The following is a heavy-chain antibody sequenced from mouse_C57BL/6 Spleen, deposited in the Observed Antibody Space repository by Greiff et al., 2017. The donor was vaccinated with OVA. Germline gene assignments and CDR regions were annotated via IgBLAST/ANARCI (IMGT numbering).Heavy chain of an antibody. D-gene: IGHD2-1*01. CDR1: GYAFSSSW. V-gene: IGHV1-53*01. J-gene: IGHJ4*01. Sequence: QVQLQQSGPELVKPGASVKISCKASGYAFSSSWMNWVKQRPGQGLEWIGNINPSNGGTNYNEKFKSKATLTVDKSSSTAYMQLSSLTSEDSAVYYCARRGDGNFSYYAMDYWGQGTSVTVSS. CDR2: INPSNGGT. CDR3: ARRGDGNFSYYAMDY.